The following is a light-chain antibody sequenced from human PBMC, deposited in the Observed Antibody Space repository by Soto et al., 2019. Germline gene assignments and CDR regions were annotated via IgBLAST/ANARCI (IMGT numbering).Light chain of an antibody. J-gene: IGKJ1*01. CDR3: QQYSASPRT. V-gene: IGKV3-20*01. CDR1: LSISNS. CDR2: EAS. Sequence: LCLCPRQRAPLSCGASLSISNSLAWYQQKPGQAPRLLIYEASSRATGIPDRFSASGTGTDFTLTISRLEPEDFAVYYCQQYSASPRTFGQGTKVDIK.